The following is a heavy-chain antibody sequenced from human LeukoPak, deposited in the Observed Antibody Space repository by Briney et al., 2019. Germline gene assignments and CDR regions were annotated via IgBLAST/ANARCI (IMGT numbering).Heavy chain of an antibody. CDR2: IRYDGTNK. D-gene: IGHD6-19*01. V-gene: IGHV3-30*02. CDR1: GFMFSNYG. Sequence: GGSLRLSCAASGFMFSNYGMHWVRQARGKGLEWVAFIRYDGTNKYYGDSVKGRFTISRDNSKNTLCLQMNSLSAEDTAVYYCAIYHRTVADLNDAFDIWGQGTTVTVSS. CDR3: AIYHRTVADLNDAFDI. J-gene: IGHJ3*02.